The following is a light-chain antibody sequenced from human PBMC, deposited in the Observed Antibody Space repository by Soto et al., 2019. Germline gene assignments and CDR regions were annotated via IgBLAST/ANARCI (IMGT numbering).Light chain of an antibody. V-gene: IGKV1-39*01. J-gene: IGKJ1*01. CDR3: QQSYGTLWT. Sequence: DIQMTQSPSSLSASVGDRVTITCRASQSISSYLNWYQQKPGKAPKLLIYAASSLQSGVPSRFSGRGSGTDFTLTISSLQPEDFATYYCQQSYGTLWTFGQGTKVDIK. CDR2: AAS. CDR1: QSISSY.